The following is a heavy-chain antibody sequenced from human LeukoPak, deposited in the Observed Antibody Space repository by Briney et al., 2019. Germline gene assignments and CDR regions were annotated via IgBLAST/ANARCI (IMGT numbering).Heavy chain of an antibody. V-gene: IGHV1-2*06. D-gene: IGHD1-14*01. CDR2: INPNSGDT. Sequence: GASVKVSCKASGYTFTGYYMHWVRQAPGQGLEWMGRINPNSGDTNYAQKFQGRVTMTRDTSISTAYMELSRLRSDDTAVYYCARVSSPLQYNWFDPWGQGTLVTVSS. CDR1: GYTFTGYY. CDR3: ARVSSPLQYNWFDP. J-gene: IGHJ5*02.